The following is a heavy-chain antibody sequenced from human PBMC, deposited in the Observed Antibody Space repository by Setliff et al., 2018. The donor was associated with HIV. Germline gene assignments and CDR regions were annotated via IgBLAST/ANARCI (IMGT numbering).Heavy chain of an antibody. CDR1: GGSMNSDSYS. J-gene: IGHJ5*02. Sequence: SVTLSLTCTVSGGSMNSDSYSWTWLRQPAGKGPELIGHIYVGGSVIYNPSLASRVTISMVPSKNQFSLDLSSVTAADTAKYYCARAKTIGVSAVFFDPWGQGRPVTVSS. CDR2: IYVGGSV. CDR3: ARAKTIGVSAVFFDP. D-gene: IGHD3-3*01. V-gene: IGHV4-61*09.